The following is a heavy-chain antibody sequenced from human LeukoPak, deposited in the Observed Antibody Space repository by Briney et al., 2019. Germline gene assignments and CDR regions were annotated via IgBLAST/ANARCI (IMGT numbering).Heavy chain of an antibody. J-gene: IGHJ4*02. V-gene: IGHV3-23*01. CDR3: AKAIGYCSGGSCYSDY. D-gene: IGHD2-15*01. CDR2: ISGSGGST. CDR1: GFTFSSYA. Sequence: PGGSLRLSCAASGFTFSSYAMSWVRQAPGKGPEWVSAISGSGGSTYYADSVKGRFTISRDNSKNTLYLQMNSLRAEDTAVYYCAKAIGYCSGGSCYSDYWGQGTLVTVSS.